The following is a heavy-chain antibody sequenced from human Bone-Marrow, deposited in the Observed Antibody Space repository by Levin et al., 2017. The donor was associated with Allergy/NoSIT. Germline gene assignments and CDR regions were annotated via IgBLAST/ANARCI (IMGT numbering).Heavy chain of an antibody. CDR2: ISAYNGNT. Sequence: ASVKVSCKASGYTFTSYGISWVRQAPRQGLEWMGWISAYNGNTNYAQKLQGRVTMTTDTSTSTAYMELRSLRSDDTAVYYCARTGYYDSSGYYGPWGQGTLVTVSS. CDR3: ARTGYYDSSGYYGP. D-gene: IGHD3-22*01. V-gene: IGHV1-18*01. CDR1: GYTFTSYG. J-gene: IGHJ5*02.